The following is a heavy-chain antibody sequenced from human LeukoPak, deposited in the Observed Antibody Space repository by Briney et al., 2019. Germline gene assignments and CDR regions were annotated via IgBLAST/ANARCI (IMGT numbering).Heavy chain of an antibody. D-gene: IGHD2-2*01. Sequence: GGSLRLSCAASGFTFSTYWMTWVRLAPGKGLEWVANIKEDGTDKYYVDSVRGRFTISRDNAKNSVYLQMNSLRAEDTAVYYCVRDIVGFCTSSTCYRLDSWGQGTLVSVSS. J-gene: IGHJ4*02. CDR3: VRDIVGFCTSSTCYRLDS. V-gene: IGHV3-7*01. CDR2: IKEDGTDK. CDR1: GFTFSTYW.